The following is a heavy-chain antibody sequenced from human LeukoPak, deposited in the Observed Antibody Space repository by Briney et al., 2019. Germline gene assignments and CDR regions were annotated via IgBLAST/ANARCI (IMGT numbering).Heavy chain of an antibody. V-gene: IGHV5-51*01. D-gene: IGHD3-3*01. CDR1: GYSFTSYW. CDR2: IYPGDSDT. CDR3: ARPRDDFWSGYYWADAFDI. Sequence: GESLKISCKGSGYSFTSYWIGWVRQMPGKGLEWMGFIYPGDSDTRYSPSFQGQVTISADKSISTAYLQWSSLKASDTAIYYCARPRDDFWSGYYWADAFDIWGLGTMVTVSS. J-gene: IGHJ3*02.